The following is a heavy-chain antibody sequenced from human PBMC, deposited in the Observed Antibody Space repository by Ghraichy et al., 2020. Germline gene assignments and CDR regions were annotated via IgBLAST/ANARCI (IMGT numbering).Heavy chain of an antibody. V-gene: IGHV2-70*11. D-gene: IGHD6-13*01. Sequence: SGPTLVKPTQTLTLTCTFSGFSLSTSGMCVSWIRQPPGKALEWLARIDWDDDKYYSTSLKTRLTISKDTSKNQVVLTMTNMDPVDTATYYCARNYYEKQQLARYNWFDPWGQGTLVTVSS. J-gene: IGHJ5*02. CDR3: ARNYYEKQQLARYNWFDP. CDR2: IDWDDDK. CDR1: GFSLSTSGMC.